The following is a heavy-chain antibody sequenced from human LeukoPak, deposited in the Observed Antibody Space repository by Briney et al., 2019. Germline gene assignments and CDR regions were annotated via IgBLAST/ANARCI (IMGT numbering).Heavy chain of an antibody. J-gene: IGHJ5*02. Sequence: PSETLSLTCTVSGGSISSGSYYWSWIRQPAGKGLEWIGRIYTSGSTNYNPSLKSRVTIAVATSKNQFSLELSSVTAADTAVYYCARYHYDSSGYYYWFDPWGQGTLVTVSS. V-gene: IGHV4-61*02. CDR3: ARYHYDSSGYYYWFDP. CDR1: GGSISSGSYY. D-gene: IGHD3-22*01. CDR2: IYTSGST.